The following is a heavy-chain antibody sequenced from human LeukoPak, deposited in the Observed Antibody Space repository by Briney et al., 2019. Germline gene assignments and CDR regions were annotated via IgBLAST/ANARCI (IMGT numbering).Heavy chain of an antibody. CDR2: ISGSGGST. V-gene: IGHV3-23*01. J-gene: IGHJ5*02. CDR3: AKILSAGASRWFDP. CDR1: GFNARSYA. Sequence: GGSLRLSCAASGFNARSYAMTWARQAPGKGLEWVSIISGSGGSTSYADSVKGRFTISRDNSQDTLYLQMHSLRAEDTAVYYCAKILSAGASRWFDPWGQGTLVTVSS. D-gene: IGHD6-13*01.